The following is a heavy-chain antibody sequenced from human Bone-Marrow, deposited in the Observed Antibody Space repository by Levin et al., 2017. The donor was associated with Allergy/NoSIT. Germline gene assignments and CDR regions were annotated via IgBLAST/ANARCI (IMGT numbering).Heavy chain of an antibody. CDR1: GYTFTGYY. V-gene: IGHV1-2*06. CDR3: ARGPNPSYGSSWFDF. J-gene: IGHJ5*01. D-gene: IGHD6-13*01. Sequence: GESLKISCKPSGYTFTGYYIHWVRQAPGQGLEWMGRISPSSGVTTYAHKFQGRVTMTRDTSISTAYMELSDLRSDDTAVYYCARGPNPSYGSSWFDFWGQGTLATVSS. CDR2: ISPSSGVT.